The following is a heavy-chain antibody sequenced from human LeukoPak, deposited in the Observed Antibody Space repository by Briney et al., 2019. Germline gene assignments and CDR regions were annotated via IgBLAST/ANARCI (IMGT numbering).Heavy chain of an antibody. Sequence: GGSLRLSCAASGLTFSAYGMHWVRQAPGKGLEWVAFIRNDGSTKYYADSVKGRFTISRDNSKNTVYLQMNSLRAEDTAVYYCAKVVSSSWGYFDYWGQGTLVTVSS. D-gene: IGHD6-13*01. CDR3: AKVVSSSWGYFDY. J-gene: IGHJ4*02. CDR2: IRNDGSTK. CDR1: GLTFSAYG. V-gene: IGHV3-30*02.